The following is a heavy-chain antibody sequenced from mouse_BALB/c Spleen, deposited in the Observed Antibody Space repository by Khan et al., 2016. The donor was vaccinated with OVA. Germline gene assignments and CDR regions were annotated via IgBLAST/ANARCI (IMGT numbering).Heavy chain of an antibody. CDR1: GYSITSDYA. CDR2: ISYSGST. J-gene: IGHJ1*01. D-gene: IGHD1-1*02. Sequence: EVQLQESGPGLVKPSQSLSLTCTVTGYSITSDYAWNWIRQFPGNKLEWMGYISYSGSTSYKPSPKSRILNTRDTSKHQFFLQFNSVTTGDTATYYCARRADYANWYFDVWGAGTTVTVSS. V-gene: IGHV3-2*02. CDR3: ARRADYANWYFDV.